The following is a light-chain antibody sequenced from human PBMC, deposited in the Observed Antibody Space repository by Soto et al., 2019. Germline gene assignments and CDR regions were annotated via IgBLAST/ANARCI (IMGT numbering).Light chain of an antibody. CDR1: QSLVFSDGKTY. J-gene: IGKJ1*01. V-gene: IGKV2D-29*01. Sequence: EIVMTQTPLSLSVTPGQPASISCTSSQSLVFSDGKTYFYWYLQKPGQPPQLLIHGVSNRFSGVTARFSGSGSGTDFTLTISRVEAEDVGVYYCMQTVQNPWTFGQGTKVEVK. CDR2: GVS. CDR3: MQTVQNPWT.